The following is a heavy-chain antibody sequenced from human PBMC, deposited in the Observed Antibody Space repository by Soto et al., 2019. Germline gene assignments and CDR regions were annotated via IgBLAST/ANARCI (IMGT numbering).Heavy chain of an antibody. CDR3: ARGDYSTSPLNWFDP. Sequence: SVKVSCKTSRGSLNSYSISWVRQAPGQGLAWMGRIIPILGIVNYAQNFQGRVTITADKSTSTVYMELSSLRSEDTAFYYCARGDYSTSPLNWFDPWGQRTLVTVSS. J-gene: IGHJ5*02. V-gene: IGHV1-69*02. CDR2: IIPILGIV. D-gene: IGHD6-6*01. CDR1: RGSLNSYS.